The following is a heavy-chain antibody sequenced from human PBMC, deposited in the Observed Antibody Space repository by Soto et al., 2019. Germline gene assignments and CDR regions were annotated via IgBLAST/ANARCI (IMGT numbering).Heavy chain of an antibody. D-gene: IGHD1-1*01. CDR3: ARRAETNGWNGFGADKYYFDF. CDR2: MNPNTGNS. Sequence: QVQLVQSGAEVRKPGASVKVSCEASGYTFTSYDIYWVRQATGQGLEWMGWMNPNTGNSGYAQKFQGRVTMTSDTYISTAHMELSSLRSEDTAVYYFARRAETNGWNGFGADKYYFDFWGQGTLVTVSS. CDR1: GYTFTSYD. V-gene: IGHV1-8*01. J-gene: IGHJ4*02.